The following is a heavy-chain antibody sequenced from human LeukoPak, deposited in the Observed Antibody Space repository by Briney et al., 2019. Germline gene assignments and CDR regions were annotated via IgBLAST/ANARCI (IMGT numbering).Heavy chain of an antibody. Sequence: ASVKVSCKASGYTFTSYGITWVRQAPGQGLEWMGWISAYNGNTNYAQKLQGRVTMTTDTSTSTAYMELRSLRSDDTAVYYCAKDTYYGSGSYPGYWGQGTPVTVSS. CDR2: ISAYNGNT. CDR1: GYTFTSYG. V-gene: IGHV1-18*01. J-gene: IGHJ4*02. CDR3: AKDTYYGSGSYPGY. D-gene: IGHD3-10*01.